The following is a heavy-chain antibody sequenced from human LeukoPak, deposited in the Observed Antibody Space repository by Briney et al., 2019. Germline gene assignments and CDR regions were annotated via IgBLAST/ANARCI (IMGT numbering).Heavy chain of an antibody. D-gene: IGHD6-6*01. Sequence: SETLSLTCTVSGDSISSSSYYWGWIRQPPGKGLEWIGEINHSGITNYNPSLKSRVTISVDTSKNHFSLKLSSVTAADTAVYYCARSIAARRGLRDYWGQGTLVTVSS. V-gene: IGHV4-39*02. J-gene: IGHJ4*02. CDR3: ARSIAARRGLRDY. CDR2: INHSGIT. CDR1: GDSISSSSYY.